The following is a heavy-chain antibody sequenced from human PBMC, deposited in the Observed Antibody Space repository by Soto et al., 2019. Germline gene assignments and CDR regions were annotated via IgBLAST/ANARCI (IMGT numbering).Heavy chain of an antibody. CDR1: GGSISSGGYY. J-gene: IGHJ3*02. CDR3: ARVRYCSGGSCLSGAFDI. V-gene: IGHV4-31*03. CDR2: IYYSGST. D-gene: IGHD2-15*01. Sequence: QVQLQESGPGLVKPSQTLSLTCTFSGGSISSGGYYWSRIRQHPGKGLEWIGYIYYSGSTYYIPSIKSRVTITVDTSKNQFSLKLSSVTAADTAVYYCARVRYCSGGSCLSGAFDIWGQGTMVTVSS.